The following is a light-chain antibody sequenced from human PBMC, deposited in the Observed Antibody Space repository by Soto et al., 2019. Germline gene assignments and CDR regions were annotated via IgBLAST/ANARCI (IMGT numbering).Light chain of an antibody. CDR1: QSVSSY. Sequence: EKVLTQSPGPLSFSPGERATLSCRASQSVSSYLAWYQQKPGQAPRLLIYDASNRATGIPARFSGSGSGTDFTLTISSLEPEDFAVYYCQQRSNWPPTFGQGTRLEI. CDR2: DAS. V-gene: IGKV3-11*01. CDR3: QQRSNWPPT. J-gene: IGKJ5*01.